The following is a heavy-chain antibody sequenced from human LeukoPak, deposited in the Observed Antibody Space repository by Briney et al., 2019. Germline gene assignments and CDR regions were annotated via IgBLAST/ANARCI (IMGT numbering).Heavy chain of an antibody. D-gene: IGHD4-23*01. CDR1: GFTFNAYS. CDR3: ARESGVYSGNTRYWYFDL. V-gene: IGHV3-48*04. CDR2: VTGSGNSR. Sequence: GGSLRLSCAASGFTFNAYSMTWVRQAPGKGLECIASVTGSGNSRVFADSVKGRFSISRDSAKNSLYLQMSSLRAEDTAVYYCARESGVYSGNTRYWYFDLWGRGTLVTVSS. J-gene: IGHJ2*01.